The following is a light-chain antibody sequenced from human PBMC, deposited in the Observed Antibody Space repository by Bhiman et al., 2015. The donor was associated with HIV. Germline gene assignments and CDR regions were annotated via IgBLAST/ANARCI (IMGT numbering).Light chain of an antibody. J-gene: IGLJ2*01. V-gene: IGLV3-25*03. CDR2: KDS. Sequence: SYELTQPPSVSVSPGQTATITCSVDSLTKRYAYWYQQRPGQAPVLVSYKDSERPSGIPERFSGSSSGTTVTLTISGVQAEDEADYYCQSAASSATYEVFGGGTKLTVL. CDR3: QSAASSATYEV. CDR1: SLTKRY.